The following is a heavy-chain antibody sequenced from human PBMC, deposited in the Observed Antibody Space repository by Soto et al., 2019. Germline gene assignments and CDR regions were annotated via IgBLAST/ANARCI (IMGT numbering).Heavy chain of an antibody. J-gene: IGHJ5*02. V-gene: IGHV4-4*02. CDR2: VYHTGDT. CDR1: GGTVASSHW. CDR3: AREIVTAGGNNYFDP. D-gene: IGHD2-21*02. Sequence: SETLSLTCGVSGGTVASSHWWSWVRQSPGGGLEWIGNVYHTGDTNLNPSLQSRVSISVDKSNNQFSLRLNSLTAADTAVYFCAREIVTAGGNNYFDPWGPGTLVTVSS.